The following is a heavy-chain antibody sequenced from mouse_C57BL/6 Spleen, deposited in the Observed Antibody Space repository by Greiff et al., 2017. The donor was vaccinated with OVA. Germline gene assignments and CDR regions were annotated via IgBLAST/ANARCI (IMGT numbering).Heavy chain of an antibody. V-gene: IGHV1-80*01. CDR1: GYAFSSYW. Sequence: VKLMESGAELVKPGASVKISCKASGYAFSSYWMNWVKQRPGKGLEWIGQIYPGDGDTNYNGKFKGKATLTADKSSSTAYMQLSSLTSEDSAVYFCARWGIDYPSYAMDYWGQGTSVTVSS. CDR2: IYPGDGDT. D-gene: IGHD1-1*02. J-gene: IGHJ4*01. CDR3: ARWGIDYPSYAMDY.